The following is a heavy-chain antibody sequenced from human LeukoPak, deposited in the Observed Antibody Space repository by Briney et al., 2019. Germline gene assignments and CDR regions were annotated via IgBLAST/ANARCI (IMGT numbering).Heavy chain of an antibody. Sequence: SETLSLTCAVYGGSFSDYYWSWVRQPPGKGLEWIGDVNHSGSTNYNPSLKSRVTISVDTSKNQFSLTLTSVTAADTAVYYCARLHYDYVWGSYRYTDFDYWGQGTLVTVSS. CDR2: VNHSGST. V-gene: IGHV4-34*01. D-gene: IGHD3-16*02. CDR3: ARLHYDYVWGSYRYTDFDY. CDR1: GGSFSDYY. J-gene: IGHJ4*02.